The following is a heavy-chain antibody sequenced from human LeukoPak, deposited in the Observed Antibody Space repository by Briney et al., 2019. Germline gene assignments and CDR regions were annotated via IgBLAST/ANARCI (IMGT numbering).Heavy chain of an antibody. D-gene: IGHD2-8*01. CDR1: GFTFSSYA. CDR3: ARDGVRKRFDY. V-gene: IGHV3-53*01. CDR2: IYSGGST. Sequence: PGGSLRLSCAASGFTFSSYAMSWVRQAPGKGLEWVSVIYSGGSTYYADSVKGRSTISRDNSKNTLYLQMNSLRAEDTAVYYCARDGVRKRFDYWGQGTLVTVSS. J-gene: IGHJ4*02.